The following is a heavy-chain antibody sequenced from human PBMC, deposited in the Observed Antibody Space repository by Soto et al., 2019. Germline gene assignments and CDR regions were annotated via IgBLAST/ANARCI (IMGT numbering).Heavy chain of an antibody. V-gene: IGHV3-23*01. J-gene: IGHJ6*02. D-gene: IGHD4-17*01. Sequence: GGSLRLSCAASGFTFSSYAMSWVRQAPGKGLEWVSAISGSGGSTYYADSVKGRFTISRDNSKNTLYLQMNSLRAEDTAVYYCARVNFPYGDYNNYYYGMDVWGQGTTVTVSS. CDR2: ISGSGGST. CDR1: GFTFSSYA. CDR3: ARVNFPYGDYNNYYYGMDV.